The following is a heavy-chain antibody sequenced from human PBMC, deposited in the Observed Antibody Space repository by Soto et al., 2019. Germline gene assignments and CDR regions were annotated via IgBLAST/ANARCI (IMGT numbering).Heavy chain of an antibody. Sequence: ASVKVSYMASGYTFTDYYIHWVRQAPGKGLEWMGWINPSSGDTNYAQNFQGRVTMTRDTSISTAYMDLISLRSDDTAVYYCASALHRGTYHSPSDYWGQGTLVTVSS. J-gene: IGHJ4*02. CDR2: INPSSGDT. V-gene: IGHV1-2*02. D-gene: IGHD1-26*01. CDR1: GYTFTDYY. CDR3: ASALHRGTYHSPSDY.